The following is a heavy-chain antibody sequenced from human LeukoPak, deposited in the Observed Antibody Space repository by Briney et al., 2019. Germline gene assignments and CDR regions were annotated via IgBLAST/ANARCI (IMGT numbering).Heavy chain of an antibody. CDR2: ISWNSGSI. CDR3: AKSKYSSSARPFDY. V-gene: IGHV3-9*01. J-gene: IGHJ4*02. D-gene: IGHD6-6*01. Sequence: GGSLRLSCAASGFTFDDYAMLWVRQAPGKGLEWVSGISWNSGSIGYADSVKGRFTISRDNAKNSLYLQMSSLRAEDTALYYYAKSKYSSSARPFDYWGQGTLVTVSS. CDR1: GFTFDDYA.